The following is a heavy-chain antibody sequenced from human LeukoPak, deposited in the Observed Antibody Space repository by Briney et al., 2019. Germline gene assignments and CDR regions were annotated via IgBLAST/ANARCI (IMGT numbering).Heavy chain of an antibody. J-gene: IGHJ4*02. CDR3: ARVGRYSGSYGFDY. V-gene: IGHV4-39*01. Sequence: SETLSLTCSVYGGSISSSSYYWGWIRQTPGKGLEWIGSIYYSGSTYYNPSLKSRVTISVDTSKNQFSLKLSSVTAADTAVYYCARVGRYSGSYGFDYWGQGTLVTVSS. D-gene: IGHD1-26*01. CDR1: GGSISSSSYY. CDR2: IYYSGST.